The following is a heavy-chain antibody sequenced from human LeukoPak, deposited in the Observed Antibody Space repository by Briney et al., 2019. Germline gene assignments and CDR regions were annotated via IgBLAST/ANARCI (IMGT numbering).Heavy chain of an antibody. CDR3: ARSLSANYDILTGRSVYYYGMDV. Sequence: SETLSLTCTVSGGSISSGDYYWSWIRQPPGKGLEWIGYIYYSGSTNYNPSLKSRVTISVDTSKNQFSLKLSSVTAADTAVYYCARSLSANYDILTGRSVYYYGMDVWGQGTTVTVSS. CDR2: IYYSGST. D-gene: IGHD3-9*01. CDR1: GGSISSGDYY. J-gene: IGHJ6*01. V-gene: IGHV4-61*08.